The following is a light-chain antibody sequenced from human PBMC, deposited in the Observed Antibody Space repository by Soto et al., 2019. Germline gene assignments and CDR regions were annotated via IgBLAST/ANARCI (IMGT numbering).Light chain of an antibody. CDR1: SSNIGAGYD. V-gene: IGLV1-40*01. CDR2: GNS. CDR3: QSYDRSLSDHV. Sequence: QSVLTQPPSVSGPPGQRGTISCTGSSSNIGAGYDVHWYRQLPGTAPKLLIYGNSNRPSGVPDRFSGSKSGTSASLAITGLQAEDEADYYCQSYDRSLSDHVFGTGTKLTVL. J-gene: IGLJ1*01.